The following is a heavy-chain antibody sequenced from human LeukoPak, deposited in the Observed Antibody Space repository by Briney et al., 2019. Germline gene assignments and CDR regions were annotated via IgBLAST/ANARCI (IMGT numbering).Heavy chain of an antibody. D-gene: IGHD2-8*01. Sequence: ASVKVSCKASGYTFTDYDGYEIHWVRQASGQGLEWMGWINPKNGGTDYAQRLQGRVTMTADTSTSTAYMEPRSLRSDDTAIYYCVRDIQWRFDPWGQGTLVTVSS. CDR1: GYTFTDYDGYE. V-gene: IGHV1-18*01. CDR3: VRDIQWRFDP. CDR2: INPKNGGT. J-gene: IGHJ5*02.